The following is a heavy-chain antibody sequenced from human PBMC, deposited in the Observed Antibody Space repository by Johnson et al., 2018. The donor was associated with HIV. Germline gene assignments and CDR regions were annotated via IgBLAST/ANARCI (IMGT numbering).Heavy chain of an antibody. Sequence: VQLVESGGGVVRPGGSLRLSCAASGFTFDDYGMSWVRQAPEKGLEWVANINQEGSEKHYVDSVKGRFTISRDNAKNSLYLQMNSLRAEDTALYYCARGTSAFDIWGQGTMVTVSS. V-gene: IGHV3-7*03. D-gene: IGHD2-2*01. CDR2: INQEGSEK. CDR3: ARGTSAFDI. CDR1: GFTFDDYG. J-gene: IGHJ3*02.